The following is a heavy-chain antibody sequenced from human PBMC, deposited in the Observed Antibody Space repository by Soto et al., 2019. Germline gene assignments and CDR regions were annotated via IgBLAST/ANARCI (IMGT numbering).Heavy chain of an antibody. J-gene: IGHJ6*04. V-gene: IGHV5-51*01. CDR1: GYSFTTYW. CDR3: ARPRSSSRNYYVMDV. Sequence: PGESLKISCKGSGYSFTTYWIGWVRQMPGKGLECMGIIYPGDSDTRYSPSFQGQVTISADKSISTAYLQWSSLKASDTAMYYCARPRSSSRNYYVMDVWGKGTSVTVYS. CDR2: IYPGDSDT. D-gene: IGHD6-13*01.